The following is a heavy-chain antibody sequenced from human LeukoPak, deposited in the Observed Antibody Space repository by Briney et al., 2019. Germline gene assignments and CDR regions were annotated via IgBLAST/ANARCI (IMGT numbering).Heavy chain of an antibody. J-gene: IGHJ4*02. Sequence: GASVKVSCKASGYTFTGYYMHWVRQAPGQGLEWMGWINPKSGGTNYAQKFQGRVTMTRDTSISTAYTDLSRLRSDDTAVYYCASGYCSGGSCYRNLDYWGQGTLVTVSS. D-gene: IGHD2-15*01. CDR1: GYTFTGYY. CDR3: ASGYCSGGSCYRNLDY. CDR2: INPKSGGT. V-gene: IGHV1-2*02.